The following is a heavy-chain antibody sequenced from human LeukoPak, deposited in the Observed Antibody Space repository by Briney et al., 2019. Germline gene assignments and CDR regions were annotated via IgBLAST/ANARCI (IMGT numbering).Heavy chain of an antibody. CDR1: GGSISSYF. CDR2: MYYSGST. V-gene: IGHV4-59*01. Sequence: SETLSLTCPVSGGSISSYFWSWIRQPPGKGLEWIGYMYYSGSTKYNPSLKSRVTISVNTSKNQFSLKMSSVTAADTAIYYCARDYYGSGSQDIWGQGTLVTVSS. CDR3: ARDYYGSGSQDI. D-gene: IGHD3-10*01. J-gene: IGHJ4*02.